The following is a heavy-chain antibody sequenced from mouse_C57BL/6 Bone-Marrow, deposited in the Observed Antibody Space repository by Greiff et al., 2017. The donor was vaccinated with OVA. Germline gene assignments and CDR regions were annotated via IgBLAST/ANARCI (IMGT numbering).Heavy chain of an antibody. CDR2: ISYDGSN. V-gene: IGHV3-6*01. J-gene: IGHJ2*01. Sequence: EVKLVESGPGLVKPSQSLSLTCSVTGYSITSGYYWNWIRQFPGNKLEWMGYISYDGSNNYNPSLKNRISITRDTSKNQFFLKLNSVTTEDTATYYCARGYYGPWGQGTTLTVSS. CDR3: ARGYYGP. CDR1: GYSITSGYY. D-gene: IGHD1-1*01.